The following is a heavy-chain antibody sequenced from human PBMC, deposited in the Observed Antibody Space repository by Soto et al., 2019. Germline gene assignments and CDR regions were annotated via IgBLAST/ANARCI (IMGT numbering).Heavy chain of an antibody. D-gene: IGHD1-26*01. J-gene: IGHJ4*02. CDR3: ARDAKGDGSSPDY. CDR2: VYYTGST. V-gene: IGHV4-61*01. Sequence: QVQLQESGPGLVKPSETLSLTCTVSGGSVSSDSYYWSWIRQPPGKVLEWIGYVYYTGSTNYNASHKSRVTISVDTSKYQFSLTLSSVTAADTAIYYCARDAKGDGSSPDYWGQGTLVTVSS. CDR1: GGSVSSDSYY.